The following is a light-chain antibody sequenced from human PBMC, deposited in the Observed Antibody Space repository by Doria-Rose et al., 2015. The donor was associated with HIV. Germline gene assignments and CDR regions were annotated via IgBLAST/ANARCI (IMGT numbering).Light chain of an antibody. CDR1: QRFSSTY. J-gene: IGKJ1*01. CDR2: DGS. V-gene: IGKV3-20*01. CDR3: HQYGTSWT. Sequence: DIVLTQSPGTLSLSPGERATLSCRASQRFSSTYLAWYQQKPGQAPSLLIYDGSTRDTGIPDRFSASGSGTDFTLSINRLEPEDFALYYCHQYGTSWTFGQGTKVEI.